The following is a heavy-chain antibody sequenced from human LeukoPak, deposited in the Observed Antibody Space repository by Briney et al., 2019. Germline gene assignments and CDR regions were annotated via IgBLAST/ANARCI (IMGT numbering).Heavy chain of an antibody. CDR2: VYYRGTT. V-gene: IGHV4-38-2*02. Sequence: SETLSLTCTVSGYSLTSGFYWAWIRQTPEKGLEWIGSVYYRGTTNHNPSLRSRVTLSVDTSKNQFSLNLTSVTAADTAVYYCARDCSGVSCQSTSWGQGTLVTVSS. CDR3: ARDCSGVSCQSTS. J-gene: IGHJ5*02. CDR1: GYSLTSGFY. D-gene: IGHD2-15*01.